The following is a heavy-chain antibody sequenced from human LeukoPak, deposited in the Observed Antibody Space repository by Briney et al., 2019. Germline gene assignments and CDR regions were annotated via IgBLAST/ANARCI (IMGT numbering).Heavy chain of an antibody. CDR2: ISGSGGST. D-gene: IGHD3-22*01. J-gene: IGHJ4*02. CDR3: AKGGSTTGKGGRITMIVVAPYYFDY. Sequence: GGSLRLSCAAPGFTFSSYAMSWVRQAPGKGLEWVSAISGSGGSTYYADSVKGRFTISRDNSKNTLYLQMNSLRAEDTAVYYCAKGGSTTGKGGRITMIVVAPYYFDYWGQGTLVTVSS. V-gene: IGHV3-23*01. CDR1: GFTFSSYA.